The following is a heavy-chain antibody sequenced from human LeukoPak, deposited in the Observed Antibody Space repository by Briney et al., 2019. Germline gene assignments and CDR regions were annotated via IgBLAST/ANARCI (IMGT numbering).Heavy chain of an antibody. D-gene: IGHD3-10*01. CDR1: GYTFTSYG. Sequence: SVKVSCKASGYTFTSYGISWVRQAPGQGLEWMGGIIPIFGTANYAQKFQGRVTITADKSTSTAYMELSSLRSEDTAVYYCARTRRITMVRGAPYYFDYWGQGTLVTVSS. CDR3: ARTRRITMVRGAPYYFDY. CDR2: IIPIFGTA. V-gene: IGHV1-69*06. J-gene: IGHJ4*02.